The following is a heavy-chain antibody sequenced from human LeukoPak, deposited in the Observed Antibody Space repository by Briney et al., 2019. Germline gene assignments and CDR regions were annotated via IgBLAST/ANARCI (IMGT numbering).Heavy chain of an antibody. D-gene: IGHD6-13*01. V-gene: IGHV1-2*02. Sequence: ASVRVSCKASGYTFTGHYMHWVRQAPGQGLEWMGWINPKNAGTNFAQRFQGRVTMTRDTSISTVYMELSRLRSDDTALYYCARTLYIAAVPGGFDYWGQGTLVTVSS. CDR1: GYTFTGHY. CDR2: INPKNAGT. CDR3: ARTLYIAAVPGGFDY. J-gene: IGHJ4*02.